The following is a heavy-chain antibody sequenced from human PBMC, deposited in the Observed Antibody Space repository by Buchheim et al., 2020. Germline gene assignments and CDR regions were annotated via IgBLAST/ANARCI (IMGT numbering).Heavy chain of an antibody. CDR1: GGSISSYY. J-gene: IGHJ6*02. CDR3: AREGTNCSSTSCQGGVAPYGMDV. V-gene: IGHV4-59*01. CDR2: IYYSGST. Sequence: QVQLQESGPGLVKPSETLSLTCTVSGGSISSYYWSWIRQPPGKGLEWIGYIYYSGSTNYNPSLKSRVTISVDTSKNQFSLKLSSVTAADTAGYYCAREGTNCSSTSCQGGVAPYGMDVWGQGTT. D-gene: IGHD2-2*01.